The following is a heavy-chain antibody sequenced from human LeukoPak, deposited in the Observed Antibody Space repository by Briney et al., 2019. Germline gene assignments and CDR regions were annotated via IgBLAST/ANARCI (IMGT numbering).Heavy chain of an antibody. CDR2: INHSGST. J-gene: IGHJ4*02. Sequence: SETRSLTCAVYGGSFSGYYWSWIRQPPGKGLEWIGEINHSGSTNYNPSLKSRVTISVDTSKNQFSLKLSSVTAADTAVYYCASYYYDSSYFDYWGQETLVTVSS. D-gene: IGHD3-22*01. CDR1: GGSFSGYY. CDR3: ASYYYDSSYFDY. V-gene: IGHV4-34*01.